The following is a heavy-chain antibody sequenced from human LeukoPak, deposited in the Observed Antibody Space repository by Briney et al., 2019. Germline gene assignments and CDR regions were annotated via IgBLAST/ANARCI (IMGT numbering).Heavy chain of an antibody. Sequence: PGGSLRLSCAASGFTVSSNYMSWVRQSPGKGLEWLGEINDSGSTSYNPALKSRVIISRDTSKNQFSLKLNSVTAADTAVYYCARIYGDYIMYWGQGTRLTVSS. CDR3: ARIYGDYIMY. D-gene: IGHD4-17*01. CDR1: GFTVSSNY. J-gene: IGHJ4*02. V-gene: IGHV4-34*08. CDR2: INDSGST.